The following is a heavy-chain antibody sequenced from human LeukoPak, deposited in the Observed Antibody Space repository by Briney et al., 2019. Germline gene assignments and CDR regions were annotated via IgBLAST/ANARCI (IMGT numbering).Heavy chain of an antibody. V-gene: IGHV4-4*07. D-gene: IGHD3-9*01. Sequence: SETLSLTCTVSGGSITSHYWSWIRQAAGRGLAWTGRIYTSGTHNYNPSLKSRVTMSVDTSKNQFSLKLTSVTAADTAVYYCARDRLYEIVSGYPAFYFYYMDVWGKGTTVTVSS. CDR1: GGSITSHY. CDR2: IYTSGTH. J-gene: IGHJ6*03. CDR3: ARDRLYEIVSGYPAFYFYYMDV.